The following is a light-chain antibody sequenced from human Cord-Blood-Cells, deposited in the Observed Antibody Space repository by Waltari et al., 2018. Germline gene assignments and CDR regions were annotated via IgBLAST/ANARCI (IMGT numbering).Light chain of an antibody. J-gene: IGLJ2*01. Sequence: QSALTQPASVAGSPGQSITISSTGTRSDLGRYTLASWYQQHPGKAPKLMIYAVSKRPSGGSNRFSGSKSGNTASLTISGLQAEDEADYYCCSYAGSSTLVFGGGTKLTVL. CDR2: AVS. CDR1: RSDLGRYTL. CDR3: CSYAGSSTLV. V-gene: IGLV2-23*02.